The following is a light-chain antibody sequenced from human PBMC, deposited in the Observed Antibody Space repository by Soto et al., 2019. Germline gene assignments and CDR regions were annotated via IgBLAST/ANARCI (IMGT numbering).Light chain of an antibody. CDR1: SSNIGAGYD. CDR3: PSYDSSLSAPYV. Sequence: QSVLTQAPSVSGAPGQRVTISCTGSSSNIGAGYDVHWYQKVPGTAPKLLIYGNNNRPSGVPDRFSGSKSGTSASLAITGLQAEDEADYYCPSYDSSLSAPYVFGTGTKVTVL. CDR2: GNN. J-gene: IGLJ1*01. V-gene: IGLV1-40*01.